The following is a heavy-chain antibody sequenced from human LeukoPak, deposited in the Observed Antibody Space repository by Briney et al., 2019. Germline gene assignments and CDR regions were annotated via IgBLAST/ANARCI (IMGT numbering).Heavy chain of an antibody. CDR3: ATSAGGYSDILTGLDY. CDR1: GYTLTELS. CDR2: FDPEDGET. D-gene: IGHD3-9*01. J-gene: IGHJ4*02. V-gene: IGHV1-24*01. Sequence: ASVKVSCKVSGYTLTELSMHWVRQAPGKGLEWMGGFDPEDGETIYAQKFQGRVTMTEDTSTDTAYMELSSLRSGDTAVYYCATSAGGYSDILTGLDYWGQGTLVTVSS.